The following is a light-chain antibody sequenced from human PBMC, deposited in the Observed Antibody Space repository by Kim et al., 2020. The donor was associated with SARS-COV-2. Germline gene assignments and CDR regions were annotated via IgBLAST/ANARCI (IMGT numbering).Light chain of an antibody. CDR1: QSVLSSSNNKNY. J-gene: IGKJ2*01. V-gene: IGKV4-1*01. Sequence: RATINCKSSQSVLSSSNNKNYLAWYQQKPGQPPKLLIFWASTRESGVPDRFSGSGSGTDFTLTISSLQAEDVAVYYCQHYYSTPPAFGQGTKLEI. CDR3: QHYYSTPPA. CDR2: WAS.